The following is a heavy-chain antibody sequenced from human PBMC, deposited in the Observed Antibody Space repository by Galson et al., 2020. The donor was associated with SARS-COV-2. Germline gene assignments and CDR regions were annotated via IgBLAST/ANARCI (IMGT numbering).Heavy chain of an antibody. CDR2: ISSSSSYI. Sequence: GESLKISCAASGFTFSSYSMNWVRQAPGKGLEWVSSISSSSSYIYYADSVKGRFTISRDNAKNSLYLQMNSLRAEDTAVYYCARDPPGPYDILTGPKDAFDIWGQGTMVTGSS. J-gene: IGHJ3*02. CDR3: ARDPPGPYDILTGPKDAFDI. D-gene: IGHD3-9*01. V-gene: IGHV3-21*01. CDR1: GFTFSSYS.